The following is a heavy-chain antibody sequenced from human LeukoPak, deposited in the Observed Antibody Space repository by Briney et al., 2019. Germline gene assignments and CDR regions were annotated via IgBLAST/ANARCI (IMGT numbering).Heavy chain of an antibody. J-gene: IGHJ4*02. V-gene: IGHV3-74*01. D-gene: IGHD5-18*01. CDR1: GFTFASYE. CDR3: ARVVDTHFDY. Sequence: GGSLRLSCVASGFTFASYEMNWIRQAPGKGLVWVSRIKSDGSTTTYADSVKGRFTISRDNAKNTLYLQMNSLRAEDTAVYYCARVVDTHFDYWGQGTLVTVSS. CDR2: IKSDGSTT.